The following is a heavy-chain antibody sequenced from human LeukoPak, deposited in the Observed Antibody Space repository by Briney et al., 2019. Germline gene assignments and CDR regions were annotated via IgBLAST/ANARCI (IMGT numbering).Heavy chain of an antibody. J-gene: IGHJ4*02. Sequence: GESLKISCKGSGYSFTNYWIAWVRQMPGKGLEWMGIIYPDDSDTRYSPSFQGQVTTSADKSISTVYLQWSSLKASDTAMYYCARQSRDGSKTRGYYFDYWGQGTLVTVSS. V-gene: IGHV5-51*01. CDR1: GYSFTNYW. CDR2: IYPDDSDT. D-gene: IGHD3-10*01. CDR3: ARQSRDGSKTRGYYFDY.